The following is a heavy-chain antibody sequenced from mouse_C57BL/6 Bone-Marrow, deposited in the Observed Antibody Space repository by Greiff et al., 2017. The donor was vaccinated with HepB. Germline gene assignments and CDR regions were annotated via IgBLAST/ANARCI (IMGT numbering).Heavy chain of an antibody. J-gene: IGHJ4*01. CDR3: ARKTDYSKGYYAMDY. CDR1: GYTFTSYW. CDR2: IHPNSGST. Sequence: QVQLKQPGAELVKPGASVKLSCKASGYTFTSYWMHWVKQRPGQGLEWIGMIHPNSGSTNYNEKFKSKATLTVDKSSSTAYMQLSSLTSEDSAVYYCARKTDYSKGYYAMDYWGQGTSVTVSS. D-gene: IGHD2-5*01. V-gene: IGHV1-64*01.